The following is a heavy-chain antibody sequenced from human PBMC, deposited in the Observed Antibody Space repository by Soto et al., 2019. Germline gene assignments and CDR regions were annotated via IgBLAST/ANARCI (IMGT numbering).Heavy chain of an antibody. D-gene: IGHD7-27*01. J-gene: IGHJ3*02. CDR2: IYSSGST. CDR3: ARRTGVKGGRRSGAFDI. Sequence: PSGTLALTGAVSGGPIRSRSYDGGWIRQPPGEGLEWIGSIYSSGSTYYNPSIKNRVTISADKYKNQLSLKLSSVTAADTAVYYCARRTGVKGGRRSGAFDIWGQGTMVTVSS. CDR1: GGPIRSRSYD. V-gene: IGHV4-39*01.